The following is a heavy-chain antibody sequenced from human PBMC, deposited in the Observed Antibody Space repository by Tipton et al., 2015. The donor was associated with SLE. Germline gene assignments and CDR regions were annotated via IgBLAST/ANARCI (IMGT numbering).Heavy chain of an antibody. J-gene: IGHJ1*01. CDR2: INYSGST. V-gene: IGHV4-39*07. Sequence: TLSLTCTVSGGSISSSSYYWGWIRQPPGKGLEWIGSINYSGSTHYNPSLRSRVTISVDTSKNQFSLKLSSVTATDTAVYYCARLNPGFQHWGQGTLVTVSS. CDR1: GGSISSSSYY. CDR3: ARLNPGFQH.